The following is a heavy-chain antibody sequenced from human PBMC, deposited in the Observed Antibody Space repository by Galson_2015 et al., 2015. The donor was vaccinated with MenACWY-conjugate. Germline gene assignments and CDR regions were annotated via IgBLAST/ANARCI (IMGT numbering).Heavy chain of an antibody. Sequence: SLRLSCAASGFSLSHYWMSWVRQAPGTGLEWVANIKEDGSERYYVDSVKGRFTISRDNAKNSLFLQMNSLRAEDTAVYYCARPVRVRLNVSPYYFDDWGQGTPVTVSS. V-gene: IGHV3-7*03. J-gene: IGHJ4*02. CDR3: ARPVRVRLNVSPYYFDD. CDR2: IKEDGSER. D-gene: IGHD3-16*01. CDR1: GFSLSHYW.